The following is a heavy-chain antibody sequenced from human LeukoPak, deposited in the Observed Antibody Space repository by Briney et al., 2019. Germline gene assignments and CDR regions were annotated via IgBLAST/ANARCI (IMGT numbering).Heavy chain of an antibody. Sequence: ASVKVSCKASGYTFTSYDINWVRQATGQGLEWMGWRNPNSGSTGYAQKFQGRVTMTRNTSISTAYMELSSVRSEDTAVYYCARTYSSWYSPYYYYYYMDVWGKGTTVTISS. J-gene: IGHJ6*03. CDR3: ARTYSSWYSPYYYYYYMDV. CDR2: RNPNSGST. D-gene: IGHD6-13*01. V-gene: IGHV1-8*01. CDR1: GYTFTSYD.